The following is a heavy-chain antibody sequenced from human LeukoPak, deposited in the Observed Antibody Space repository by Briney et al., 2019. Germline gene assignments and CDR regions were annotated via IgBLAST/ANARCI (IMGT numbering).Heavy chain of an antibody. CDR1: GFTFSSYS. J-gene: IGHJ3*02. CDR2: ISSSSSYI. V-gene: IGHV3-21*01. Sequence: PGGSLRLSCAASGFTFSSYSMNWVRQAPGKGLEWVSSISSSSSYIYYADSVKGRFTISRDNAKNSLYLQMNSLRAEDTAVYYWARDLDGDYNAFDIWGKGTMVTVSS. CDR3: ARDLDGDYNAFDI. D-gene: IGHD4-17*01.